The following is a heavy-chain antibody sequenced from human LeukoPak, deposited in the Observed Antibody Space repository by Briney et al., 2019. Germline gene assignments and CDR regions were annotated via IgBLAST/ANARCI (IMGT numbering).Heavy chain of an antibody. CDR3: ARASDDILTGYFDY. CDR2: MNPTSGYT. Sequence: EASVKVSCKAAGYTFTSHDINWVRQAAGQGLEWVGWMNPTSGYTGYARKFQGRITLTRDTSISTAYMELSSLRSDDTAVYYCARASDDILTGYFDYWGQGTLVTVSS. D-gene: IGHD3-9*01. V-gene: IGHV1-8*01. CDR1: GYTFTSHD. J-gene: IGHJ4*02.